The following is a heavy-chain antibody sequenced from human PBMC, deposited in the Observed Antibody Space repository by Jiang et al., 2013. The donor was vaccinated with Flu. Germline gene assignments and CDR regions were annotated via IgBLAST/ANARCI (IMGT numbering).Heavy chain of an antibody. CDR2: INHSGST. D-gene: IGHD1-20*01. V-gene: IGHV4-34*01. CDR1: GGSFSGYY. Sequence: LLKPSETLSLTCAVYGGSFSGYYWSWIRQPPGKGLEWIGEINHSGSTNYNPSLKSRVTISVDTSKNQFSLKLSSVTAADTAVYYCARDLHNFHDAFDIWGQGTMVTVSS. J-gene: IGHJ3*02. CDR3: ARDLHNFHDAFDI.